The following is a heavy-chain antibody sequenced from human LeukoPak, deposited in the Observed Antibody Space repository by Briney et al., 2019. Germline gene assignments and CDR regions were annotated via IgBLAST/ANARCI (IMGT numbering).Heavy chain of an antibody. CDR1: GYTFTGYY. CDR2: INPNSGGT. D-gene: IGHD3-3*01. CDR3: ARSYDFWSGYYTPDY. J-gene: IGHJ4*02. Sequence: ASVKVSCKASGYTFTGYYMHWVRQAPGQGLEWMGWINPNSGGTNYAQKFQGWVTMTRDTSISTAYMELSRLRSDDTAVYYCARSYDFWSGYYTPDYWGQGTLVTVSS. V-gene: IGHV1-2*04.